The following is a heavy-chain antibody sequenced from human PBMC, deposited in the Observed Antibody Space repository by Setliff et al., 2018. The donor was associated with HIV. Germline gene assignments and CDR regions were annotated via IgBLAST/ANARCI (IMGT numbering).Heavy chain of an antibody. CDR3: AKDLNPYGVDV. J-gene: IGHJ6*02. Sequence: PGGSLRLSCAASGFTFSSYWMSWVRQAPGKGLEWVANIKQDGSEKYYVDSVKGRFTISRDNSKNTLYLQMNSLRAEDTAVYYCAKDLNPYGVDVWGQGTTVTVSS. CDR1: GFTFSSYW. CDR2: IKQDGSEK. V-gene: IGHV3-7*01.